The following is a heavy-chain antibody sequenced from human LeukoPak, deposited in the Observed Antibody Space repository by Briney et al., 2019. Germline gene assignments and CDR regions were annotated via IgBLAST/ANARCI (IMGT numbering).Heavy chain of an antibody. Sequence: SETLPLTCTVSGGSISYFHWSWIRQPPGKELEWIGYSYYTGNTDYNPSLKSRATLSVDTSKNQFSLKLSSLTAADTAVYYCARHSKTAFGERAFDYWGQGVLVTVSS. D-gene: IGHD2-21*01. CDR2: SYYTGNT. CDR1: GGSISYFH. CDR3: ARHSKTAFGERAFDY. V-gene: IGHV4-59*08. J-gene: IGHJ4*02.